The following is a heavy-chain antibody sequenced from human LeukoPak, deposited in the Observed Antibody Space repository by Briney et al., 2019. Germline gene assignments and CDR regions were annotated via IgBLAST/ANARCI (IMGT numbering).Heavy chain of an antibody. CDR2: IHNSGRT. J-gene: IGHJ4*02. Sequence: SETLSLTCSVSGGSVSSYYWSWIRQSPGKGLEWIGCIHNSGRTNYNPSLKSRVTGFVDTSKNQVSLRLSPVTAADTAVYYCARHGTISSESYFDYWGQGALVTVSS. D-gene: IGHD1-14*01. CDR3: ARHGTISSESYFDY. V-gene: IGHV4-59*08. CDR1: GGSVSSYY.